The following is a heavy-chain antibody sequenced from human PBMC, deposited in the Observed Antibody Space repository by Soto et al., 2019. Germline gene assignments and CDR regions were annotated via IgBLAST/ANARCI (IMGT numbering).Heavy chain of an antibody. CDR3: AREAWYSERKYYYYYMDV. Sequence: GGSLRLSCAASGFTVSSNYMSWVRQAPGKGLEWVSVIYSGGSTYYADSVKGRFTISRDNSKNTLYLQMNSLRAEDTAVYYCAREAWYSERKYYYYYMDVWGKGTTVTVSS. CDR2: IYSGGST. D-gene: IGHD1-1*01. J-gene: IGHJ6*03. CDR1: GFTVSSNY. V-gene: IGHV3-66*01.